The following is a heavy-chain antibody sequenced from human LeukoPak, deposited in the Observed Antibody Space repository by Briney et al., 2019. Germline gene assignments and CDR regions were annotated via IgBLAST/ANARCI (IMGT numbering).Heavy chain of an antibody. J-gene: IGHJ4*02. V-gene: IGHV3-53*01. Sequence: GGSLRLSCAASGFTVSSYYMSWVRQAPDMGLEWVSVLYGGTTYYADSVKGRFSISRDNAKNTLYLQMNSLRVEDTAVYYCARGRPHGNDYWGQGTLVTVSS. CDR1: GFTVSSYY. D-gene: IGHD4-23*01. CDR3: ARGRPHGNDY. CDR2: LYGGTT.